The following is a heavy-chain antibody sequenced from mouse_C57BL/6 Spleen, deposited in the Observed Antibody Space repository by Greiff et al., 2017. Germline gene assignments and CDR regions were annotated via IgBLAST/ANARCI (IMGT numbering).Heavy chain of an antibody. CDR3: ARASNYPAWVAY. Sequence: QVQLQQSGAELVQPGASVKISCKASGYAFSSYWMNWVKQRPGKGLEWIGQIYPGDGDTNYNGKFKGKATLTADKSSSTAYMQLSSLTSEASAVYFCARASNYPAWVAYWGQGTLVTVSA. CDR1: GYAFSSYW. D-gene: IGHD2-5*01. J-gene: IGHJ3*01. CDR2: IYPGDGDT. V-gene: IGHV1-80*01.